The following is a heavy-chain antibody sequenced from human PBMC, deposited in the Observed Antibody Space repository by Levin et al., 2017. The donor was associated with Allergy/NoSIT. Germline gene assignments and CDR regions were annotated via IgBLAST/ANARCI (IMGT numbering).Heavy chain of an antibody. D-gene: IGHD3-16*02. CDR2: IIPIFGTA. CDR1: GGTFSSYA. V-gene: IGHV1-69*13. CDR3: AALHLYDYVWGSYRYTFDY. Sequence: ASVKVSCKASGGTFSSYAISWVRQAPGQGLEWMGGIIPIFGTANYAQKFQGRVTITADESTSTAYMELSSLRSEDTAVYYCAALHLYDYVWGSYRYTFDYWGQGTLVTVSS. J-gene: IGHJ4*02.